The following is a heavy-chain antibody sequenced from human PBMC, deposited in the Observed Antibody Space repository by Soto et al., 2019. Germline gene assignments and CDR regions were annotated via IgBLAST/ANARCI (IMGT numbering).Heavy chain of an antibody. Sequence: XASLILSFAASGFTFSSYAMHWVRQAPGKGLEWVAVISYDGSNKYYADSVKGRFTISRDNSKNTLYLQMNSLRAEDTAVYYCARAQGRYSNYQGFDPWGQGTLVTVSS. V-gene: IGHV3-30-3*01. CDR1: GFTFSSYA. J-gene: IGHJ5*02. D-gene: IGHD4-4*01. CDR2: ISYDGSNK. CDR3: ARAQGRYSNYQGFDP.